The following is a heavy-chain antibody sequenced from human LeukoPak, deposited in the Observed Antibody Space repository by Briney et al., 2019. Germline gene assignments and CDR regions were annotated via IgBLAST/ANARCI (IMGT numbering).Heavy chain of an antibody. V-gene: IGHV4-59*12. D-gene: IGHD3-10*01. Sequence: SETLSLTCTMSGGSFSSDYWNWIRQPPGKGLEWIGYIFHSGSTYYNPSLKSRVTISVDWSKNQFSLKLSSVTAADTAVYYCARGVRGIIITEYYFDYWGQGTLVTVSS. CDR1: GGSFSSDY. CDR3: ARGVRGIIITEYYFDY. J-gene: IGHJ4*02. CDR2: IFHSGST.